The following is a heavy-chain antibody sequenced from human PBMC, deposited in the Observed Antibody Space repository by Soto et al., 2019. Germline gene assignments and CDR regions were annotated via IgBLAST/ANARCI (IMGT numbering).Heavy chain of an antibody. Sequence: PSQTLSLTCTVSGGSLSSYYWSWIRQPPGKGLEWIGYIYYSGGTNYNPSLKNRVTISVDTSKNQFSLKLSSVTAADTAVYYCARSPRGNDDYPSFYAYWGRGSLVTGSS. D-gene: IGHD1-1*01. CDR1: GGSLSSYY. J-gene: IGHJ4*02. V-gene: IGHV4-59*01. CDR3: ARSPRGNDDYPSFYAY. CDR2: IYYSGGT.